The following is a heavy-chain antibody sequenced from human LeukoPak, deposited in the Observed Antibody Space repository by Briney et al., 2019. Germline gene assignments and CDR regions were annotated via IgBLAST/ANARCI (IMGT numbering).Heavy chain of an antibody. Sequence: GGSLRLSCTVSGFTFGDYAMSWVRQAPGKGLEWVGFIRSKAYGGTTEYAASVKGRFTISRDDSKSIAYLQMNSLKTEDTAVYYCTRVHDACDIWGQGTMVTV. V-gene: IGHV3-49*04. CDR2: IRSKAYGGTT. CDR3: TRVHDACDI. J-gene: IGHJ3*02. CDR1: GFTFGDYA.